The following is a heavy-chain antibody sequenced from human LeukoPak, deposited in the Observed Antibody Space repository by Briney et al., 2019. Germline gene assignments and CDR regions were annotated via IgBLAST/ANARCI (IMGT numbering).Heavy chain of an antibody. D-gene: IGHD3-16*02. V-gene: IGHV4-34*01. CDR2: INHSGST. CDR3: ARSYDYVWGRYRYPFDY. CDR1: GGSFSGYY. Sequence: SETLSLTCAVYGGSFSGYYWSWIRQPPGKGLEWIGEINHSGSTSYNPSLKSRVTISLDTSKKQLSLKLSSVTAADTAVYYCARSYDYVWGRYRYPFDYWGQGTLVTVSS. J-gene: IGHJ4*02.